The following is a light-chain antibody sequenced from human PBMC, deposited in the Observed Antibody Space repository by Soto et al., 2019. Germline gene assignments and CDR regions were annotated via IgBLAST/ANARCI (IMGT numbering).Light chain of an antibody. V-gene: IGKV1-39*01. CDR2: SAS. CDR3: QQSDSTPT. J-gene: IGKJ2*01. Sequence: DIQMTQSPSSLSASVGDRVTITCRASQSISIYLNWYQQKPGKAPKLLIYSASSLQSGVPSRFSGSGSGTDFTLTISSLQPEDFATYYCQQSDSTPTFGQGTKLEIK. CDR1: QSISIY.